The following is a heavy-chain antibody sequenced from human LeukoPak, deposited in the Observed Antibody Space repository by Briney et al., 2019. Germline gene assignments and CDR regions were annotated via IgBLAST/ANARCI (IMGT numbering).Heavy chain of an antibody. Sequence: SETLSLTCTVSGGSISSYYWSWIRQPPGKGLEWIGYIYYSGSTNYNPSLKSRVTISVDTSKSQFSLKLSSVTAADTAVYYCARHRSGGSGSYFDYWGQGTLVTVSS. J-gene: IGHJ4*02. D-gene: IGHD3-10*01. V-gene: IGHV4-59*08. CDR1: GGSISSYY. CDR2: IYYSGST. CDR3: ARHRSGGSGSYFDY.